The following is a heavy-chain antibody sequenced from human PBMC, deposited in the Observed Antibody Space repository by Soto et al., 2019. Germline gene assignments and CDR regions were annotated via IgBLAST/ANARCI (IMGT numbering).Heavy chain of an antibody. D-gene: IGHD5-18*01. J-gene: IGHJ6*02. V-gene: IGHV1-18*01. CDR1: GYTFTSYG. CDR2: INADNGNT. CDR3: ATTAMAYYYYGMDV. Sequence: ASVKVSCKASGYTFTSYGISWVRQAPGQGLEWMGWINADNGNTNYAQKFQGRVTITRDTSASTAYMELSSLRSEDTAVYYCATTAMAYYYYGMDVWGQGTTVTVSS.